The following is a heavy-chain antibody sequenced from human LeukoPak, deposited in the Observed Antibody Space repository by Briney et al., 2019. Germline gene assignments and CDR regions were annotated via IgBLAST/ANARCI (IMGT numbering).Heavy chain of an antibody. J-gene: IGHJ2*01. CDR3: ARGARADDAKYYDILTGYYEGWYFDL. CDR2: IIPIFGTA. D-gene: IGHD3-9*01. Sequence: GASVKVSCKASGGTFSSYAISWVRQAPGQGLEWMGGIIPIFGTANYAQKFQGRVTITADESTSTAYMELSSLRSEDTAVYYCARGARADDAKYYDILTGYYEGWYFDLWGRGTLVTVSS. V-gene: IGHV1-69*13. CDR1: GGTFSSYA.